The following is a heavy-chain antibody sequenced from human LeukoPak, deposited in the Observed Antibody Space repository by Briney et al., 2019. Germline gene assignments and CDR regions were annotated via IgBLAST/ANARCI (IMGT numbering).Heavy chain of an antibody. V-gene: IGHV1-2*02. CDR3: ARSVAAAGTSGRENDY. Sequence: ASVKVSCKASGYTFTGYYMRWVRQAPGQGLEWMGWINPNSGGTNYAQKFQGRVTMTRDTSISTAYMELSRLRSDDTAVYYCARSVAAAGTSGRENDYWGQGTLVTVSS. CDR2: INPNSGGT. CDR1: GYTFTGYY. D-gene: IGHD6-13*01. J-gene: IGHJ4*02.